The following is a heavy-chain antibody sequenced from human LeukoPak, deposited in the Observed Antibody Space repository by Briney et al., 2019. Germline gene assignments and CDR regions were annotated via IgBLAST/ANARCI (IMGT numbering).Heavy chain of an antibody. CDR1: GGSISSGSYY. CDR3: ARDAPGQLWSL. CDR2: IYTSGST. J-gene: IGHJ4*02. D-gene: IGHD5-18*01. Sequence: PSETLSLTCTVSGGSISSGSYYWSWIRQPAGKGLEWIGRIYTSGSTNYNPSFKSRVTISVDTSKNQFSLKLSSVTAADTAVYYCARDAPGQLWSLGGQGTLVTVSS. V-gene: IGHV4-61*02.